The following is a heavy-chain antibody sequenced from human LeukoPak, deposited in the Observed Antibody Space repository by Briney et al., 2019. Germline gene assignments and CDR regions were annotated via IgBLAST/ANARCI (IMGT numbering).Heavy chain of an antibody. D-gene: IGHD3-22*01. CDR2: IRSKAYGGTT. Sequence: GGSLRLSCTASGFTFGDYAMSWFRQAPGRGLEWVCFIRSKAYGGTTEYAASVKGRFTISRDDSKSIAYLQMDSLKTEDTAVYYCTRSHYYDSSGTAGYWGQGTPVTVSS. CDR3: TRSHYYDSSGTAGY. V-gene: IGHV3-49*03. J-gene: IGHJ4*02. CDR1: GFTFGDYA.